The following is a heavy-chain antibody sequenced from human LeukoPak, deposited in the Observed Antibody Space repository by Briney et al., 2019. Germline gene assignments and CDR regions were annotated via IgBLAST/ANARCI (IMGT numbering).Heavy chain of an antibody. Sequence: GGSLRLSCAASGFTFNTYGMHWVRQAPGQGLEWVAAIWFDGSVKYYSDAVKGRFTISRDNSKNTLYLQMNSLRAEETAVYFCAKDRGVYYNYGMDVWGQGTTVTVSS. CDR1: GFTFNTYG. V-gene: IGHV3-30*02. J-gene: IGHJ6*02. CDR2: IWFDGSVK. CDR3: AKDRGVYYNYGMDV.